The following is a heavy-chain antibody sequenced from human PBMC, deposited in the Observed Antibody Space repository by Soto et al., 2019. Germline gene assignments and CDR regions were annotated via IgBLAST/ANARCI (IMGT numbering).Heavy chain of an antibody. CDR3: ARGSIVVVFAPVDAFDI. D-gene: IGHD3-22*01. CDR2: IYYSGST. J-gene: IGHJ3*02. Sequence: QVQLQESGPGLVKPSQTLSLTCTVSGGSISSGGYYWSWLRQHPGKGLEWIGYIYYSGSTYYNPSLKGRVTISVDTSKNQFSLKLSSVTAADTAVYYCARGSIVVVFAPVDAFDIWGQGTMITVSS. V-gene: IGHV4-31*03. CDR1: GGSISSGGYY.